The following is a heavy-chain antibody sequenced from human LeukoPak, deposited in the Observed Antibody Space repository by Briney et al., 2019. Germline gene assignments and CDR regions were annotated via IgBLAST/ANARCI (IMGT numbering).Heavy chain of an antibody. CDR3: ARDPGY. CDR2: ISSGSTI. Sequence: GGSLRLSCAASGFTFSTYGMNWVRQAPGKGLDWLSYISSGSTIYYADSVKGRFTISRDNAKNSLYLQMNSLRDEDTAVYYCARDPGYWGQGTLVTVSS. J-gene: IGHJ4*02. CDR1: GFTFSTYG. V-gene: IGHV3-48*02.